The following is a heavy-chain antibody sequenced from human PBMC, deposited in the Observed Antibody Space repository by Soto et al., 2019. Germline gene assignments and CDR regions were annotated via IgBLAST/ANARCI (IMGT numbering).Heavy chain of an antibody. CDR1: GDSISSDKW. D-gene: IGHD6-13*01. V-gene: IGHV4-4*02. J-gene: IGHJ4*02. CDR3: ARGERQQQRDY. CDR2: VYHSGNT. Sequence: SQTLSLTCAVCGDSISSDKWWSWVRQPPGKGLEWIGEVYHSGNTNYNPSLKSRVIISVDKPKNQFSLKLSSVTDADTAMYYCARGERQQQRDYWGQGTLVTVSS.